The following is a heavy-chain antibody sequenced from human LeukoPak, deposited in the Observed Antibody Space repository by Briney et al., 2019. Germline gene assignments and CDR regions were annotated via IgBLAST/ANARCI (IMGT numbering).Heavy chain of an antibody. CDR3: ARCKEGAQLWFDY. Sequence: ASVRVSCKVSGYTLTELSMHWVRQAPGKGLEWMGGFDPEDGETIYAQKFQGRVTMTEDTSTDTAYMELSSVTAADTAVYYCARCKEGAQLWFDYWGQGTLVTVSS. CDR1: GYTLTELS. CDR2: FDPEDGET. D-gene: IGHD5-18*01. V-gene: IGHV1-24*01. J-gene: IGHJ4*02.